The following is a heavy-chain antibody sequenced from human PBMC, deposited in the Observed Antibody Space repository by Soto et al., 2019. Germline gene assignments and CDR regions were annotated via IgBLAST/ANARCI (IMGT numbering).Heavy chain of an antibody. V-gene: IGHV4-31*03. CDR2: IYYNGRT. J-gene: IGHJ5*02. CDR1: GGSISMGGYY. Sequence: QVQLRESGPGLVRPSQTLSLTCSVSGGSISMGGYYWTWIRQHPGKGLEWIGYIYYNGRTNYNPSLKSRLSMSVDTSKNQFSLNLKSLTVADTAVYYCARRKGSGRARDWFDRWGQGTLVTVSS. D-gene: IGHD3-10*01. CDR3: ARRKGSGRARDWFDR.